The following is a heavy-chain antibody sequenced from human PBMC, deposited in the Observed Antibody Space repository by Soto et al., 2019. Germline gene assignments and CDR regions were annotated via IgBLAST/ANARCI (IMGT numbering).Heavy chain of an antibody. CDR3: TRGYYDSSGYYPGYFQQ. Sequence: GGSLRLCCAASGFTGSNNYMNWVRQAPGKGLEWVSIIYSGGDTYYADSVKGRFTISRDNSKNTLNLHMNSLRVEDTAIYYCTRGYYDSSGYYPGYFQQWGQGTLVTVPQ. V-gene: IGHV3-66*01. CDR1: GFTGSNNY. J-gene: IGHJ1*01. D-gene: IGHD3-22*01. CDR2: IYSGGDT.